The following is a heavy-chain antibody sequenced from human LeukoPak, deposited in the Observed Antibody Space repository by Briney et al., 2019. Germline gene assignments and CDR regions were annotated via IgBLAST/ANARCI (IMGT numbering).Heavy chain of an antibody. V-gene: IGHV3-30*03. CDR1: GFTFSSYG. Sequence: PGGSLRLSCAASGFTFSSYGMHWVRQAPGKGLEWVAVISYDGSNKYYADSVKGRFTISRDNSKNTLYLQMNGLRAEDTAVYYCARGYCSSTSCRVFDYWGQGTLVTVSS. CDR3: ARGYCSSTSCRVFDY. CDR2: ISYDGSNK. J-gene: IGHJ4*02. D-gene: IGHD2-2*01.